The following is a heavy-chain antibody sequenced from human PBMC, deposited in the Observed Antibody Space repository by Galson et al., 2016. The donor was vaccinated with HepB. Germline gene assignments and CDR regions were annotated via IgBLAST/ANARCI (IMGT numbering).Heavy chain of an antibody. CDR1: GFTFSSYT. CDR3: AKTAGDWYCTTSSCYNYGMDV. J-gene: IGHJ6*02. V-gene: IGHV3-23*01. D-gene: IGHD2-2*02. CDR2: VSGSGDGT. Sequence: SLRLSCAASGFTFSSYTMSWVRQSPGGGLEWVSAVSGSGDGTYYAESVKGRLTISRDNSKNTVFLQMNSLRAEDTAVYYCAKTAGDWYCTTSSCYNYGMDVGGQGTTVTVSS.